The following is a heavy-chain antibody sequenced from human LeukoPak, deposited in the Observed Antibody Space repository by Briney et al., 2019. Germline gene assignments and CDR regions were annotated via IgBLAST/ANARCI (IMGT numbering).Heavy chain of an antibody. CDR3: ARDNWNDDHYYYYGMDV. D-gene: IGHD1-1*01. Sequence: GGSLRLSCAASGFTVSSNYMSWVRQAPGKGLEWVSVIYSGGSTYYADSVKGRFTISRHNSKNTLYLQMNSLRAEDTAVYYCARDNWNDDHYYYYGMDVWGQGTTVTVSS. V-gene: IGHV3-53*04. CDR2: IYSGGST. CDR1: GFTVSSNY. J-gene: IGHJ6*02.